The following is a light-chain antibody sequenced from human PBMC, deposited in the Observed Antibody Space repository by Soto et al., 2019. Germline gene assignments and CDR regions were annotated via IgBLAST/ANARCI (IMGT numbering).Light chain of an antibody. Sequence: QSVLTQPASVSVSPGQSSTISCAGTSSDVADYKYVSWYQQHPGKAPKLMIYEASNRPSGVSNRFSGSKSGNTASLTISGLQAEDEGDYYCSSYTRSSTLVFGGGTKVTVL. CDR2: EAS. J-gene: IGLJ2*01. CDR1: SSDVADYKY. CDR3: SSYTRSSTLV. V-gene: IGLV2-14*01.